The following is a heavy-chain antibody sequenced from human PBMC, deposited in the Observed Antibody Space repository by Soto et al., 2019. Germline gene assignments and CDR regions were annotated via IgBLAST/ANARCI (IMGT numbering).Heavy chain of an antibody. CDR2: ISEAGGTI. D-gene: IGHD4-17*01. Sequence: GGSLRLSCVASGSTFNTYELNWVRQAPGKGLEWVSYISEAGGTIHYADSVKGRFTISRDNAKNSLYLQMNSLRAEDTAVYYCARNTGDYEVYWGQGTLVTVSS. CDR1: GSTFNTYE. J-gene: IGHJ4*02. V-gene: IGHV3-48*03. CDR3: ARNTGDYEVY.